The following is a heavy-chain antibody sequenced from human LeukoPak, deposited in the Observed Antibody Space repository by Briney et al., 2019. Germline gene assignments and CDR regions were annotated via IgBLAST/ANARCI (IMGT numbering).Heavy chain of an antibody. Sequence: GGALRLSCAASGFTVSNNYMSWLRPAPGKGLEWVSVIYSAGSTYYADSLKGRFTISRDNSKNTLYLQMNSLRAEDTAVYYCARDRAGMGYMDVWGKGTTVTVSS. CDR2: IYSAGST. V-gene: IGHV3-53*01. D-gene: IGHD6-13*01. CDR1: GFTVSNNY. CDR3: ARDRAGMGYMDV. J-gene: IGHJ6*03.